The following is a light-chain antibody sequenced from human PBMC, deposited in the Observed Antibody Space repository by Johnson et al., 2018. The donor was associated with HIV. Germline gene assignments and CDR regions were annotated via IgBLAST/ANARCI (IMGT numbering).Light chain of an antibody. J-gene: IGLJ1*01. CDR3: GTWDSRLSAAYV. CDR1: SSNIGNNY. CDR2: DNN. Sequence: QSVLTQPPSVSAAPGQKVTISCSGSSSNIGNNYVSWYQQLPGTAPKLLIYDNNKRPSGIPDRFSGSKSGMSATLGITRLQTGDEAEYYCGTWDSRLSAAYVFGTGTKVTVL. V-gene: IGLV1-51*01.